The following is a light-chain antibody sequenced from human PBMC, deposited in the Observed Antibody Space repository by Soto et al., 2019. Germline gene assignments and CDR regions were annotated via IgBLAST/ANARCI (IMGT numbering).Light chain of an antibody. CDR2: GAS. J-gene: IGKJ1*01. V-gene: IGKV3-15*01. CDR1: QTINNN. CDR3: QHYNNWPAWT. Sequence: ETVMTQSPATLSVSPGEGATLSCSASQTINNNLAWYQQKPGQAPRLLIYGASRRATGVPARFSGSGSGTEFTLTITSLQSEDFAVYYCQHYNNWPAWTFGQGTKVDIK.